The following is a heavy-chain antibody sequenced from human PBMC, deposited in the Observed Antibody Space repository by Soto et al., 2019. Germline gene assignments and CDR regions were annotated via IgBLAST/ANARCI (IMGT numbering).Heavy chain of an antibody. V-gene: IGHV4-31*03. CDR1: GGSISRGAHY. J-gene: IGHJ6*02. D-gene: IGHD2-21*01. CDR3: ARGDGRSPYGMDV. Sequence: QVQLQESGPGLVKPSETLSLSCTVSGGSISRGAHYWSWIHQHPGKGLELIGYIYYSGNTYFNPGREGRSTIPLDMSKSQFTLEVNSVTAAATAVYYCARGDGRSPYGMDVWGQGTTVTVSS. CDR2: IYYSGNT.